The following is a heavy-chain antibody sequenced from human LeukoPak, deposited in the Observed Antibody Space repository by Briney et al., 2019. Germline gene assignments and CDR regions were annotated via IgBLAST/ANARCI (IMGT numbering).Heavy chain of an antibody. V-gene: IGHV3-15*01. D-gene: IGHD6-19*01. Sequence: GGSLRLSCAASGFTFSNAWMSWVRQAPGKGLEWVGRIKSKADGGTTDYAVPVKGRFTLSRDDSKNTVYLQMNSLKTEDTAVYYCAKDNNPQWLSNAFDIWGQGTMVTVSS. CDR1: GFTFSNAW. CDR2: IKSKADGGTT. J-gene: IGHJ3*02. CDR3: AKDNNPQWLSNAFDI.